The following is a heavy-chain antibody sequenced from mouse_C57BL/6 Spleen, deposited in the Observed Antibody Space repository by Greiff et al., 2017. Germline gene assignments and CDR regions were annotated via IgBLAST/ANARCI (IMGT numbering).Heavy chain of an antibody. J-gene: IGHJ4*01. D-gene: IGHD1-1*01. V-gene: IGHV1-82*01. CDR2: IDPGDGDT. CDR1: GYAFSSSW. CDR3: ARVTTVVAPYYAMDC. Sequence: QVQLQESGPELVKPGASVKISCKASGYAFSSSWMNWVKQRPGKGLEWIGRIDPGDGDTNYNGKFKGKATLTVDKSSSTAYMQLSSLTSEDSAVYFGARVTTVVAPYYAMDCWGHGTSVTVSS.